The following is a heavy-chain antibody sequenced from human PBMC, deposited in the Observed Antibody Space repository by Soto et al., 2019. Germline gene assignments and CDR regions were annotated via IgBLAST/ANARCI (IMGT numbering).Heavy chain of an antibody. CDR2: IYYSGST. CDR3: ARLPTDGMLSDFDY. J-gene: IGHJ4*02. V-gene: IGHV4-39*01. D-gene: IGHD2-8*01. CDR1: GGSISSSRYY. Sequence: SETLSLTCTVSGGSISSSRYYWGWIRQPPGKGLEWIGSIYYSGSTYYNPSLKSRVTISVDTSKNQFSLKLSSVTAADTVVYYCARLPTDGMLSDFDYWGQGTLVTVSS.